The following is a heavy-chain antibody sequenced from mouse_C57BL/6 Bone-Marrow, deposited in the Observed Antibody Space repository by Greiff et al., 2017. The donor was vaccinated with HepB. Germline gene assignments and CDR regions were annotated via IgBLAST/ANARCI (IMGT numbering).Heavy chain of an antibody. D-gene: IGHD1-1*01. CDR3: ARKDYYGSSHYFDY. Sequence: VQLQQSGPELVKPGASVKISCKASGYTFTDYYMNWVKQSHGKSLEWIGDINPNNGGTSYNQKFKGKATLTVDKSSSTAYMERRSLTSEDSAVYYCARKDYYGSSHYFDYWGQGTTLTVSS. J-gene: IGHJ2*01. CDR1: GYTFTDYY. V-gene: IGHV1-26*01. CDR2: INPNNGGT.